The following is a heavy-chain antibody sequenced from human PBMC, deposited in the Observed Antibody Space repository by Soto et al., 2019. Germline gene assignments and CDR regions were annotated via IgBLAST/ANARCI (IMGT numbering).Heavy chain of an antibody. D-gene: IGHD3-3*01. V-gene: IGHV3-48*02. CDR1: GSDFSTYS. J-gene: IGHJ6*02. Sequence: GSLRLSCRASGSDFSTYSMNWVRQAPGQGLEWIAYVSLDSDSIQYADSVKGRFTIPRDDAENSLYLQMDSLRDEDTATYYCARLYYDYVWGQGTTVTVSS. CDR2: VSLDSDSI. CDR3: ARLYYDYV.